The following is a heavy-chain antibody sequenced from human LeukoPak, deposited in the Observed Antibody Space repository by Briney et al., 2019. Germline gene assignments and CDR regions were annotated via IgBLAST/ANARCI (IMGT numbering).Heavy chain of an antibody. V-gene: IGHV3-23*01. J-gene: IGHJ6*02. CDR2: ISGSGGST. Sequence: GGSLSLSCAASGFTFSNYAMSWVRQAPGKGLEWVSAISGSGGSTYSADSVKGRFTISRDNSKNTSDLQMHSLRAEDTAVYYCAKAIFFYYYGMDVWGQGTTVTVTS. CDR1: GFTFSNYA. CDR3: AKAIFFYYYGMDV.